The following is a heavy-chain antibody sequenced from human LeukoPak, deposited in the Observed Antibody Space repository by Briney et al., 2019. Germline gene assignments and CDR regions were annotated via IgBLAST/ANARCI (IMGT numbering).Heavy chain of an antibody. J-gene: IGHJ4*02. Sequence: GGSLRLSCAASGFTFSDYYMSWIRQAPGKGLEWVSAISGSGGSTYYADSVKGRFTISRDNSKNTLYLQMNSLRAEDTAVYYCAKVGDTAMVTEGVDFDYWGQGTLVTVSS. V-gene: IGHV3-23*01. CDR1: GFTFSDYY. CDR2: ISGSGGST. D-gene: IGHD5-18*01. CDR3: AKVGDTAMVTEGVDFDY.